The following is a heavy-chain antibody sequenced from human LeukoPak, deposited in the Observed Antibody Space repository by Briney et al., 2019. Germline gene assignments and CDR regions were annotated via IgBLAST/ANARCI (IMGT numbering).Heavy chain of an antibody. J-gene: IGHJ4*02. CDR1: GGTFSSYA. V-gene: IGHV1-2*02. CDR2: INPNSGGT. D-gene: IGHD1-1*01. CDR3: ARPYSKWNGAFDY. Sequence: ASVKVSCKASGGTFSSYAISWVRQAPGQGLEWMGWINPNSGGTNYAQKFQGRVTMTRDTSISTAYMELSRLRSDDTAVYYCARPYSKWNGAFDYWGQGTLVTVSS.